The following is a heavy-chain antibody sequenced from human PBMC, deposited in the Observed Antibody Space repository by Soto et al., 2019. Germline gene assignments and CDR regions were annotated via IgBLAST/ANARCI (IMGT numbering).Heavy chain of an antibody. D-gene: IGHD4-17*01. CDR1: GFTFSSYG. V-gene: IGHV3-30*18. CDR2: ISYDGKNK. Sequence: QVQLVESGGGVVQPGRSLRLSCAASGFTFSSYGMHWVRQAPDKGLEWVAVISYDGKNKYYADSVNGRFTISRDNSKNTLYLQMNSLRAEDTAVYYCAKDHLETTVTTPSYWGQGTLVTVSS. CDR3: AKDHLETTVTTPSY. J-gene: IGHJ4*02.